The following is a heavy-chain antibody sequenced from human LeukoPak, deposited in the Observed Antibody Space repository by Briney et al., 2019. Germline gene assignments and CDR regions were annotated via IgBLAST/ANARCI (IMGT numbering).Heavy chain of an antibody. CDR2: IYYSEST. Sequence: PSETLSLTCTVSGGSISSYYWSWIRQPPGKGLEWIGYIYYSESTNYNPSLKSRVTISVDTSKNQFSLKLSSVTAADTAVYYCARDRGWFDPWGQGTLVTVSS. CDR3: ARDRGWFDP. J-gene: IGHJ5*02. CDR1: GGSISSYY. V-gene: IGHV4-59*01.